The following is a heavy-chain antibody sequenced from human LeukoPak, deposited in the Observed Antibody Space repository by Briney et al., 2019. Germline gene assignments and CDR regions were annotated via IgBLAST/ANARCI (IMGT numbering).Heavy chain of an antibody. V-gene: IGHV3-7*01. CDR2: IKQDGSEK. Sequence: GGSLRLSCVASGFTFSDYYMSWVRQPTGKGLEWVANIKQDGSEKYYVDSVKGRFTISRDNAKNSLFLQMNSLRAEDTAVYYCAREVTPYYWGQGTLVTGSS. J-gene: IGHJ4*02. CDR3: AREVTPYY. CDR1: GFTFSDYY. D-gene: IGHD4-23*01.